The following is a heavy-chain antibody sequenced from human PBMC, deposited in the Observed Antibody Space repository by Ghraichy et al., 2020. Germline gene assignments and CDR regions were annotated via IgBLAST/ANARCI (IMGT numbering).Heavy chain of an antibody. J-gene: IGHJ4*02. CDR1: GGSFSGYY. CDR2: INHSGST. D-gene: IGHD1-26*01. Sequence: ESLNISCAVSGGSFSGYYWRWIRQPPGKGLEWIGEINHSGSTNYNPSLKSRVTISVDTSKNQFSLKLSSVTAADTAVYYCARVRSGSLLGFDYWGQGTLVTVSS. V-gene: IGHV4-34*01. CDR3: ARVRSGSLLGFDY.